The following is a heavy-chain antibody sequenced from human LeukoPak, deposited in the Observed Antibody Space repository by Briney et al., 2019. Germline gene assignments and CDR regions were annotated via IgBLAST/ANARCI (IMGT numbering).Heavy chain of an antibody. CDR2: ISYDGSNK. CDR1: GFTFSSYG. D-gene: IGHD3-22*01. J-gene: IGHJ4*02. Sequence: PGGSLRLSCAASGFTFSSYGMHWVRQAPGKGLEWVAFISYDGSNKYYADSVKGRFTISRDNSKNTLYLQMNSLRAEDTAVYYCAKGALDIYYYDSSGIFWGQGTLVTVSS. CDR3: AKGALDIYYYDSSGIF. V-gene: IGHV3-30*18.